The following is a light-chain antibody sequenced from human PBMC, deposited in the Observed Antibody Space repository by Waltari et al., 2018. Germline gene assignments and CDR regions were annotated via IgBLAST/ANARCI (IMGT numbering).Light chain of an antibody. V-gene: IGKV3-15*01. Sequence: EIVMTQSPVTRSVSPGERATLPCRASQSVSSNLAWYQQKPGQAPRLLIYGASTRATGIPARFSGSGSGTEFTLTISSLQSEDFAVYYCQQYNKWPPFTFGPGTKVEI. CDR2: GAS. J-gene: IGKJ3*01. CDR3: QQYNKWPPFT. CDR1: QSVSSN.